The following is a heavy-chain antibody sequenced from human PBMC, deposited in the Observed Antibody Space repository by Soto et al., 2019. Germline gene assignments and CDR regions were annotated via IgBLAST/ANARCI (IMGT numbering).Heavy chain of an antibody. D-gene: IGHD1-26*01. CDR1: GFTFRNYG. CDR3: ARYNSGHSDY. CDR2: IWFDGSEI. Sequence: QVYLVQSGGCVVQPGRSLRLSCAASGFTFRNYGMHWVRQAPGRGLEWVAVIWFDGSEIYYADSVKGRFTISRDNSNSALFLQLDYLRAEDTAMYYCARYNSGHSDYWGQGTPVTVSS. J-gene: IGHJ4*02. V-gene: IGHV3-33*01.